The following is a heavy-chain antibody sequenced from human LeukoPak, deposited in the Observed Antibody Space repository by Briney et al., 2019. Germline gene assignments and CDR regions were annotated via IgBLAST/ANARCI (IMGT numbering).Heavy chain of an antibody. Sequence: GGSLRLSCAASGFTFSSYAMSWVRQAPGKGLEWVSDISGSGGSTYYADSVKGRFTISRDNSKNTLYLQMNSLRAEDTAVYYCAKDRLYGSGSYYFDYWGQGTLVTVPS. CDR3: AKDRLYGSGSYYFDY. D-gene: IGHD3-10*01. J-gene: IGHJ4*02. CDR2: ISGSGGST. CDR1: GFTFSSYA. V-gene: IGHV3-23*01.